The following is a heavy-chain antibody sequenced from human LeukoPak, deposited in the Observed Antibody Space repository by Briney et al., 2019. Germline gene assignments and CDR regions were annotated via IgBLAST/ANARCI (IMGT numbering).Heavy chain of an antibody. J-gene: IGHJ3*02. CDR2: IYFRRST. CDR1: GGPFSSFY. V-gene: IGHV4-59*01. Sequence: SETLSLTCTVSGGPFSSFYLSWIRQPPGKGLEWVGCIYFRRSTTYHPSLESPLTISVDTSINQSSQQFISVTAADTAIYYAARCDSSAFDIWGQGTMATVSS. D-gene: IGHD2-21*01. CDR3: ARCDSSAFDI.